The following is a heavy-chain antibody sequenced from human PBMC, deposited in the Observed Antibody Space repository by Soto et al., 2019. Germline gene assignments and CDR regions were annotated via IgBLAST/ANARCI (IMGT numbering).Heavy chain of an antibody. CDR1: GFTFSSYS. D-gene: IGHD3-22*01. Sequence: PGGVPRLSCAASGFTFSSYSMNWVRQAPGKGLEWVSSISSSSSYIYYADSVKGRFTISRDNAKNSLYLQMNSLRAEDTAVYYCARGLFYYDSSGYLGYWGQGTLVTVSS. CDR3: ARGLFYYDSSGYLGY. J-gene: IGHJ4*02. CDR2: ISSSSSYI. V-gene: IGHV3-21*01.